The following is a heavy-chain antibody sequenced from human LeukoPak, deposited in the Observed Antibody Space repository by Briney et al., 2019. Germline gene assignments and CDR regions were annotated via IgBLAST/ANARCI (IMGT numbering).Heavy chain of an antibody. Sequence: GGSLRLSCAASGFTFTDYWMNWVRQAPGKGLEWVASVTQDGGENHYVDSAKGRFTISRDNAKNSLYLQMGSLRAEDTAVYGCRRGHCDDHGWGQGILVSVSS. V-gene: IGHV3-7*01. CDR2: VTQDGGEN. CDR3: RRGHCDDHG. D-gene: IGHD1-14*01. CDR1: GFTFTDYW. J-gene: IGHJ1*01.